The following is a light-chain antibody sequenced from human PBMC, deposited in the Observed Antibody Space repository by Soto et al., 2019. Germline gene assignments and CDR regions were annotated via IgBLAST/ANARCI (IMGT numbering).Light chain of an antibody. J-gene: IGLJ1*01. V-gene: IGLV2-8*01. CDR1: SSDVGGYSF. CDR2: EVT. CDR3: TSSAGSNNWNV. Sequence: QSALTQPPSASGSPGQSVTISCTGTSSDVGGYSFVSWYQHHPGKAPKLMIYEVTKRPSGVPDRFSGSKSGNTASLTVSGLQAEDEADYYCTSSAGSNNWNVFGTGTKVTVL.